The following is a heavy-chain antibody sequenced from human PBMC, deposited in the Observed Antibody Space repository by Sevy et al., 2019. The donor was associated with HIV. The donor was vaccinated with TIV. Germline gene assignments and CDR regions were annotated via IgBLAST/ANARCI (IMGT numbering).Heavy chain of an antibody. Sequence: GGSLRLSCAASGFTFSNAWMSWVRQAPGKGLEWVGRIKSKTDGGTTDYAEPVKGRFTISRDDSKNTLYLQMNSLKTEDTAVYYCTTVLMPGIAAAGPCYFDYWGQGTLVTVSS. J-gene: IGHJ4*02. D-gene: IGHD6-13*01. V-gene: IGHV3-15*01. CDR3: TTVLMPGIAAAGPCYFDY. CDR2: IKSKTDGGTT. CDR1: GFTFSNAW.